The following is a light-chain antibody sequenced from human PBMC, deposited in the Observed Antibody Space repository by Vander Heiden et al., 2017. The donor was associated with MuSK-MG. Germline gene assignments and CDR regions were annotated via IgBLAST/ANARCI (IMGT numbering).Light chain of an antibody. J-gene: IGLJ1*01. V-gene: IGLV2-14*03. Sequence: QSALTQPASVSGSPGQSITISCTGTNSDVGGYNYVSWYQQHPGTAPKLMIYDVNNRPSGVSDRFSGSKSGNTASPTISGLQAEDEADYYCSSYRSGDTYVFGPGTKVTVL. CDR2: DVN. CDR1: NSDVGGYNY. CDR3: SSYRSGDTYV.